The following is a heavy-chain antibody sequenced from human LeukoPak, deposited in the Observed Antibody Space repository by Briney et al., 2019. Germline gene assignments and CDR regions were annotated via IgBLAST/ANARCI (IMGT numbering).Heavy chain of an antibody. V-gene: IGHV1-69*01. CDR3: ARGRDGYNWGDAFDI. CDR2: IIPIFGTA. Sequence: SAQVSCKASGGTFSSYAISWVRQAPGQGLEWMGGIIPIFGTANYSQKFQGRVTITADESTSTAYMELSSLRSEDTAVYYCARGRDGYNWGDAFDIWGQGTMVTVSS. CDR1: GGTFSSYA. D-gene: IGHD5-24*01. J-gene: IGHJ3*02.